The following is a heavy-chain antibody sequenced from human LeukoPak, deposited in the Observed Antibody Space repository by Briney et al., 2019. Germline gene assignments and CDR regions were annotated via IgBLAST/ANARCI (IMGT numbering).Heavy chain of an antibody. CDR1: GFTFSSYD. D-gene: IGHD5-18*01. CDR3: AKIMGRGYSYGSDY. V-gene: IGHV3-23*01. J-gene: IGHJ4*02. CDR2: ISGSGGST. Sequence: PGGSLRLSCAASGFTFSSYDMSWVRQAPGKRLEWVSAISGSGGSTYYADSVKGRFTISRDNSQNTLYLQMNSLRAEDTAVYDCAKIMGRGYSYGSDYWGRGTRVSVSS.